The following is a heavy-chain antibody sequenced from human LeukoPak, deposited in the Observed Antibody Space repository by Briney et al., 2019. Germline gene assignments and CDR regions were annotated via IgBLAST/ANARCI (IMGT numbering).Heavy chain of an antibody. Sequence: GGSLRLSCAASGFTLSSYAMSWVRQGPGKGLEWVSAISVSGNTYHADSVKGRFTISRDNSKNTLYLQMNSLRAEDTAVYYCAKIYFDYRRHYYYSYYMDVWGKGTSVTVSS. CDR2: ISVSGNT. D-gene: IGHD3-9*01. CDR1: GFTLSSYA. J-gene: IGHJ6*03. CDR3: AKIYFDYRRHYYYSYYMDV. V-gene: IGHV3-23*01.